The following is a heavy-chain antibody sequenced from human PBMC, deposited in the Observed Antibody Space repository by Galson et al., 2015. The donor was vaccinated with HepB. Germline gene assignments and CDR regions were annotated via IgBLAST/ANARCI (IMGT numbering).Heavy chain of an antibody. Sequence: QSGAEVKKPGESLKISCKGSGYSFTSYWIGWVRQMPGKGLEWMGIIDPRDSDTRYSPSFQGQVTISADKSINKAYLQWSSLKASDTAMYYCARKSSSSSLFDYWGQGTLVTVSS. CDR1: GYSFTSYW. V-gene: IGHV5-51*01. D-gene: IGHD6-6*01. CDR3: ARKSSSSSLFDY. CDR2: IDPRDSDT. J-gene: IGHJ4*02.